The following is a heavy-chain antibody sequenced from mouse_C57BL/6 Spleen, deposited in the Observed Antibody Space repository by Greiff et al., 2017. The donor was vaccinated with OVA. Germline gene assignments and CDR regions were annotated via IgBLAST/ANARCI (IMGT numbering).Heavy chain of an antibody. CDR2: IYPGDGDT. CDR3: ARSISTTLPGPLDY. J-gene: IGHJ2*01. Sequence: VQLQQSGPELVKPGASVKISCKASGFAFSSSWMNWVHQRPGKGLEWIGRIYPGDGDTNYNGKVKGKGTLTADKSSSTVYMQLSSLTSEDSAVYYCARSISTTLPGPLDYWGKGTTLTVSS. CDR1: GFAFSSSW. D-gene: IGHD1-1*01. V-gene: IGHV1-82*01.